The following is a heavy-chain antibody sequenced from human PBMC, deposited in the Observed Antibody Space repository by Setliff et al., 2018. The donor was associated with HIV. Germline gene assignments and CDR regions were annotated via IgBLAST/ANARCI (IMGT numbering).Heavy chain of an antibody. CDR2: LNPSGDST. D-gene: IGHD3-10*01. CDR3: ARDRPHQHYFELYSFYYMEL. V-gene: IGHV1-46*01. Sequence: ASVKVSCKASGYTFTTYYVHWVRQAPGQGLEWMGILNPSGDSTAYAQQFQGRVTMTRDTSTSTVFMELSNLRSDDTAVYYCARDRPHQHYFELYSFYYMELWGKGTTVTVSS. CDR1: GYTFTTYY. J-gene: IGHJ6*03.